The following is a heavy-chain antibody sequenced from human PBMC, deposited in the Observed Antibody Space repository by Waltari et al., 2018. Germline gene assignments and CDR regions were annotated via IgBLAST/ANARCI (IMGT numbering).Heavy chain of an antibody. V-gene: IGHV3-7*01. D-gene: IGHD3-3*01. CDR2: IKQDGSEK. Sequence: EVQLVESGGGLVQPGGSLRLSCAASGFTFSSYWMSWVRQAPGKGLEWVANIKQDGSEKYYVDSVKGRFTISRDNAKNSLYLQMNSLRAEDTAVYYCARWNDFWSGYYTSDYWGQGTLVTVSS. CDR1: GFTFSSYW. J-gene: IGHJ4*02. CDR3: ARWNDFWSGYYTSDY.